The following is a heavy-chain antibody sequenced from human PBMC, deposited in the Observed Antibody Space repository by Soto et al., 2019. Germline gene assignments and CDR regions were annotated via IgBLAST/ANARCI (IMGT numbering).Heavy chain of an antibody. CDR3: ARSSYYYGMDV. J-gene: IGHJ6*02. CDR2: IYYSGST. Sequence: QLQLQESGPGLVKPSETLSLTCTVSGGSISSSSYYWGWIRQPPGKGLEWIGSIYYSGSTYYNPSLKSRVTISVDTSKNQFSLKLSSVTAADAAVYYCARSSYYYGMDVWGQGTTVTVSS. V-gene: IGHV4-39*01. CDR1: GGSISSSSYY.